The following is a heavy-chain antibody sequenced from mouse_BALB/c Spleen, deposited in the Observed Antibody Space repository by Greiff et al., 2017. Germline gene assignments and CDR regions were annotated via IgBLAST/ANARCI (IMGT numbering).Heavy chain of an antibody. J-gene: IGHJ3*01. CDR3: ARGDIGTWFAY. V-gene: IGHV3-6*02. D-gene: IGHD2-14*01. Sequence: EVQRVESGPGLVKPSQSLSLTCSVTGYSITSGYYWNWIRQFPGNKLEWMGYISYDGSNNYNPSLKNRISITRDTSKNQFFLKLNSVTTEDTATYYCARGDIGTWFAYWGQGTLVTVSA. CDR2: ISYDGSN. CDR1: GYSITSGYY.